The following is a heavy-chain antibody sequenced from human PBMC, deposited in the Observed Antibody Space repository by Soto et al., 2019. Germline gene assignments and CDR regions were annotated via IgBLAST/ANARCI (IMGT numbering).Heavy chain of an antibody. D-gene: IGHD5-12*01. CDR1: GFTFSSYS. Sequence: GGSLRLSCAASGFTFSSYSMNWVRQAPGKGLEWVSSISSSSYIYYADSVKGRFTISRDNAKNSLYLQMNSLRAEDTVVFYCARALYSGYDSFFDYWGQGTLVTVSS. CDR2: ISSSSYI. CDR3: ARALYSGYDSFFDY. J-gene: IGHJ4*02. V-gene: IGHV3-21*01.